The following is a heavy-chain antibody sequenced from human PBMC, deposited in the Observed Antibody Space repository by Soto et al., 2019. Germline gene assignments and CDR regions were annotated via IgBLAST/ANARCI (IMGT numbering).Heavy chain of an antibody. D-gene: IGHD6-19*01. CDR2: LTPDSGVT. CDR1: GYTCTDYY. Sequence: GSVKVSCKASGYTCTDYYLNGVLQSPVQWREWMGWLTPDSGVTRFAQKFQDRVTLTRDTSINTAYMELSRLTSDDTAVYYCTSASAVTGGSSNSLPSAYWGQGTLVTVSS. J-gene: IGHJ4*02. CDR3: TSASAVTGGSSNSLPSAY. V-gene: IGHV1-2*02.